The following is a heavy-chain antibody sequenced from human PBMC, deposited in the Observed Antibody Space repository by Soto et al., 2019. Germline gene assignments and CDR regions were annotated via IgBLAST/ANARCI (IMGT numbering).Heavy chain of an antibody. Sequence: EVQLVESGGGLVQPGGSLRLSCAASGFTFSSYCMSWVRQAPGKGLEWVANIKQDGSEKYYVDSVKGRFTISRDNAKNSLYLQMNSLRAEDTAVYYCARDYGDYALWGRGTLVTVSS. V-gene: IGHV3-7*01. J-gene: IGHJ2*01. CDR2: IKQDGSEK. CDR3: ARDYGDYAL. CDR1: GFTFSSYC. D-gene: IGHD4-17*01.